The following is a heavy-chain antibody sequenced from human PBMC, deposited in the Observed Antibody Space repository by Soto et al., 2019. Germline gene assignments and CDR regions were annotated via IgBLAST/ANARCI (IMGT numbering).Heavy chain of an antibody. V-gene: IGHV3-23*01. CDR2: ISGSGGST. CDR3: AKGSLPQNVEMATPSGPYYGMDV. Sequence: GGSLSLSCAASGLAFSSYAMGWVGQAPGKGLEGVSAISGSGGSTYNADSVKGRFTISRDNSKNTLYLQMNSLRAEDTAVYYCAKGSLPQNVEMATPSGPYYGMDVWGQGTTVTVSS. J-gene: IGHJ6*02. CDR1: GLAFSSYA. D-gene: IGHD5-12*01.